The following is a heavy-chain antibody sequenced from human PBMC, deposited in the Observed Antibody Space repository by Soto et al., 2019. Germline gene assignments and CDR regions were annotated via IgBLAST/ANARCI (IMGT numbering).Heavy chain of an antibody. D-gene: IGHD3-3*02. CDR3: AKDTKAFVVRWFDP. V-gene: IGHV1-24*01. CDR2: FDPEDGET. CDR1: GYTLTELS. J-gene: IGHJ5*02. Sequence: GASVKVSWKVSGYTLTELSMHWVRQAPGKGLEWMGGFDPEDGETIYAQKFQGRVTMTEDTSTDTAYMELSSLRAEDTAVYYCAKDTKAFVVRWFDPWAQGTLVTVSS.